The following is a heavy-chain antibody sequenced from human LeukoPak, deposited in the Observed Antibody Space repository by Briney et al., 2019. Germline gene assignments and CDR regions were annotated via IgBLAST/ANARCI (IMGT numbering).Heavy chain of an antibody. CDR3: ARDRGLGETCFDY. V-gene: IGHV3-66*01. D-gene: IGHD3-16*01. Sequence: GGSLRLSCAASGSTVSSNYMSWVRQAPGRGLEWVSVIYSGGSTYYADSVKGRFTISRDNSKNTLYLQMNSLRAEDTAVYYCARDRGLGETCFDYWGQGTLVTVSS. CDR1: GSTVSSNY. J-gene: IGHJ4*02. CDR2: IYSGGST.